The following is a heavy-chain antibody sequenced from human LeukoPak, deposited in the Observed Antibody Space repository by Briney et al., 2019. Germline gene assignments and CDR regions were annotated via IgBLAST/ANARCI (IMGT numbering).Heavy chain of an antibody. Sequence: GGSLRLSCTASGLTFSTSGFNWVRQAPGKGLEWVASIGPTGSDRYHACSIKGRFTISRDNANNFLYLQMNNLSAEDTAVYYCATETNGRHYDYWGQGTLLTVSS. CDR3: ATETNGRHYDY. D-gene: IGHD1-14*01. V-gene: IGHV3-21*06. J-gene: IGHJ4*02. CDR2: IGPTGSDR. CDR1: GLTFSTSG.